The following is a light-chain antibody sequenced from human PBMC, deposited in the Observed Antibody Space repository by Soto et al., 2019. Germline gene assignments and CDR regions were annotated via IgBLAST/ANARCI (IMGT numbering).Light chain of an antibody. CDR1: SSNIATNT. V-gene: IGLV1-44*01. Sequence: QSVLTQPPSASGTPWQRVTISCSGSSSNIATNTVIWYQQLPGTAPKVLIFSYNQRPSGVPDRFSGSKSGTSASLAISGLQSEDEAHYYCAAWDDSLNGYVFGTGTKVTVL. CDR2: SYN. CDR3: AAWDDSLNGYV. J-gene: IGLJ1*01.